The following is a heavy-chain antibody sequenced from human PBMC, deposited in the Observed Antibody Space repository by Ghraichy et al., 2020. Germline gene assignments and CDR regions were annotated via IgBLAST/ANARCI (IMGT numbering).Heavy chain of an antibody. CDR2: INSYNGDT. J-gene: IGHJ4*02. Sequence: ASVKVSCKDSGYTFTTYGLTWLRQAPGQGLEWMGWINSYNGDTKYAQKVQGRVTMTTDTSTSPAYMELRSLRSDDTAVYYCARGGPYCSGGVCYFLDSWGQGTLVTVSS. CDR1: GYTFTTYG. D-gene: IGHD2-8*02. CDR3: ARGGPYCSGGVCYFLDS. V-gene: IGHV1-18*01.